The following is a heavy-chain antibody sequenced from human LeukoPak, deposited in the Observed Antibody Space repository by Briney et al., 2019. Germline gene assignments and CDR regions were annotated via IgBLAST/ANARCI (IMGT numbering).Heavy chain of an antibody. CDR2: IIPIFGTA. CDR3: ARDLVITFGGVIVTEGFDY. Sequence: ASVKVSCKASGGTFSSYAISWVRQAPGQGLEWMGGIIPIFGTANYAQKFQGRVTITTGESTSTAYMELSSLRSEDTAVYYCARDLVITFGGVIVTEGFDYWGQGTLVTVSS. CDR1: GGTFSSYA. D-gene: IGHD3-16*02. V-gene: IGHV1-69*05. J-gene: IGHJ4*02.